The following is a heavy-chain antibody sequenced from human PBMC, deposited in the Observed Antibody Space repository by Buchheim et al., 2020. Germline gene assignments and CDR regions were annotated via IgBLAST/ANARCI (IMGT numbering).Heavy chain of an antibody. J-gene: IGHJ2*01. Sequence: QLQLQESGPGLVKPSETLSLTCTVSGGSISSSSYYWGWIRQPPGKGLEWIGSIYYSGSTYYNPSLKSRVTISVATSKNQLSLKLSSVTAADTAVYYCASRYYYDSSGYPYWYFDLWGRGTL. CDR2: IYYSGST. CDR1: GGSISSSSYY. CDR3: ASRYYYDSSGYPYWYFDL. D-gene: IGHD3-22*01. V-gene: IGHV4-39*01.